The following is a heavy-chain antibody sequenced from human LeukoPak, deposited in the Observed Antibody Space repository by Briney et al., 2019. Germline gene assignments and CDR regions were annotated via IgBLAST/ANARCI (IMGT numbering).Heavy chain of an antibody. CDR1: GFTFSSYE. V-gene: IGHV3-48*03. J-gene: IGHJ5*02. CDR3: ARDRYEFWSGYSLNWFDP. Sequence: PGGSLRLSCAASGFTFSSYEMNWVRQAPGKGLEWVSYISSSGSTIYYADSVKGRFPISRDNAKNSLYLQMNSLRAEDTAVYYCARDRYEFWSGYSLNWFDPWGQGTLVTVSS. CDR2: ISSSGSTI. D-gene: IGHD3-3*01.